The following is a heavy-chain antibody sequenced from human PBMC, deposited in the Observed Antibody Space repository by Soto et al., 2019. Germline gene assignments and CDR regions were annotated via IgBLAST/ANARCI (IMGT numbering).Heavy chain of an antibody. Sequence: QLQLQESGPGLVKPSETLSLTCTVSGGSIDSSNYYWDWFRQPPGKGLKWIGTTYYNGNAYYNPSLKSRVTMSVDTSKNQFSLKLISVTAAATAVYYCARHFVAVVIKGWGYWGQGTLVTVSS. CDR2: TYYNGNA. J-gene: IGHJ4*02. CDR3: ARHFVAVVIKGWGY. V-gene: IGHV4-39*01. CDR1: GGSIDSSNYY. D-gene: IGHD3-22*01.